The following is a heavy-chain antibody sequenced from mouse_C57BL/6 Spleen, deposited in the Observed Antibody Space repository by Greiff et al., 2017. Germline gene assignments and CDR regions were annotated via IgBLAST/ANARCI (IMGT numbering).Heavy chain of an antibody. V-gene: IGHV1-80*01. D-gene: IGHD2-1*01. CDR1: GYAFSSYW. J-gene: IGHJ4*01. CDR2: IYPGSGST. CDR3: AREAGGVSYGVDY. Sequence: QVQLKQSGAELVKPGASVKISCKASGYAFSSYWMNWVKQRPGKGLEWIGQIYPGSGSTNYNEKFKGKATLTTDTSSSTAYMQLSSLTSEDSAVYFCAREAGGVSYGVDYWGQGTPVTVSS.